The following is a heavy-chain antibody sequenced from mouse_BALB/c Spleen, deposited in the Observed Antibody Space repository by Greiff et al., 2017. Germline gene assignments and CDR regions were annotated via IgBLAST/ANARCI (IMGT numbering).Heavy chain of an antibody. J-gene: IGHJ1*01. CDR2: IYPGNVNT. CDR1: GYTFTSYY. Sequence: QVQLKESGPELVKPGASVRISCKASGYTFTSYYIHWVKQRPGQGLEWIGWIYPGNVNTKYNEKFKGKATLTADKSSSTAYMQLSSLTSEDSAVYFCGRWTIGSSVWYFDVWGAGTTVTVSS. V-gene: IGHV1S56*01. CDR3: GRWTIGSSVWYFDV. D-gene: IGHD1-1*01.